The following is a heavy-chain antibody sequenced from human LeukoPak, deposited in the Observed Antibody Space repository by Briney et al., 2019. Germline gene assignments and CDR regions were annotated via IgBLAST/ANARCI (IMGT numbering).Heavy chain of an antibody. J-gene: IGHJ4*02. Sequence: SQTLSLTCVISGDSVSSNTATWNWIRQSPSRGLEWLGRTYYRSKWYNDYAVSVKSRITINPDTSKNQFSLQLNSVTPEDTAVYYCARVKWRGPTSSGWLDYWGQGTLVTVSS. CDR2: TYYRSKWYN. V-gene: IGHV6-1*01. CDR1: GDSVSSNTAT. CDR3: ARVKWRGPTSSGWLDY. D-gene: IGHD6-19*01.